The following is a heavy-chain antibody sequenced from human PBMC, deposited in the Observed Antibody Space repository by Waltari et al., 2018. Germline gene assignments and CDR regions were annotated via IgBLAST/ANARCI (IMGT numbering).Heavy chain of an antibody. CDR2: IMGDGTTI. D-gene: IGHD3-10*01. CDR3: ARGTTKGSH. CDR1: GFIFSNYR. V-gene: IGHV3-48*01. Sequence: VVLVESGGAVVQPGTSLRLSCVTSGFIFSNYRLNWVRQAPGKGLEWLASIMGDGTTIYYADSVRGRFRISRDNVNNSLYLQLNSLRVDDTAVYYCARGTTKGSHWGRGTLVTVSS. J-gene: IGHJ4*02.